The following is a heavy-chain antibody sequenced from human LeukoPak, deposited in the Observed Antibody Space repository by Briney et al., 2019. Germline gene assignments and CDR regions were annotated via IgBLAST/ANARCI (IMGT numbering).Heavy chain of an antibody. J-gene: IGHJ4*02. D-gene: IGHD3-22*01. Sequence: GGSLRLSCAASGFTFSSYGMHWVRQAPGKGLEWVAVISYDGSNKYYADSVKGRFTISRDNSKNTLYLQMNSLRAEDTAVYYCARGTNYYDRSGYYPDYWGQGTLVTVSS. V-gene: IGHV3-30*03. CDR2: ISYDGSNK. CDR3: ARGTNYYDRSGYYPDY. CDR1: GFTFSSYG.